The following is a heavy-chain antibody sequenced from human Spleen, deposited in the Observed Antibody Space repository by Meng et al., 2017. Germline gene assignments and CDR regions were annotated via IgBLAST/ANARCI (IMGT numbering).Heavy chain of an antibody. V-gene: IGHV4-39*07. CDR3: ATGLYYYISGPYPGNYFDP. CDR1: GGSISSSSFY. CDR2: IYYSGST. J-gene: IGHJ5*02. D-gene: IGHD3-10*01. Sequence: QLQESGPGLVKPSQTLSLTCTVSGGSISSSSFYWGWIRQPPGKGLEWIGTIYYSGSTYYNPSLKSRVTISLDTSKDQFSLRLNSVTAADTAVYFCATGLYYYISGPYPGNYFDPWGQGTLVTVSS.